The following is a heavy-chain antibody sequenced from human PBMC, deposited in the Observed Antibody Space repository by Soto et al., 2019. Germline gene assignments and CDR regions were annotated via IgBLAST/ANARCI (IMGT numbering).Heavy chain of an antibody. CDR3: ARGRYSYGSTYYYGMDV. V-gene: IGHV1-69*13. Sequence: GASVKVSCKASGGTFSSYAISWVRQAPGQGLEWMGGIIPIFGTANYAQKFQGRVTITADESTSTAYMELSSLRSEDTAVYYCARGRYSYGSTYYYGMDVWGQGTTVTVSS. CDR1: GGTFSSYA. D-gene: IGHD5-18*01. J-gene: IGHJ6*02. CDR2: IIPIFGTA.